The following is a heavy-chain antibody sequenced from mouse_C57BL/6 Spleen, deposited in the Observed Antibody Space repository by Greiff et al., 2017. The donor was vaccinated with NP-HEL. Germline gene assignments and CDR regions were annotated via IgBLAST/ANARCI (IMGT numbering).Heavy chain of an antibody. D-gene: IGHD1-1*01. V-gene: IGHV1-61*01. Sequence: VQLQQPGAELVRPGSSVKLSCKASGYTFTSYWMDWVKQRPGQGLEWIGNIYPSDSETHYNQKFKDKATLTVDKSSSTAYMQLSSLTSEDSAVYYCASWYYGSSYWFAYWGQGTLVTVSA. CDR3: ASWYYGSSYWFAY. CDR1: GYTFTSYW. J-gene: IGHJ3*01. CDR2: IYPSDSET.